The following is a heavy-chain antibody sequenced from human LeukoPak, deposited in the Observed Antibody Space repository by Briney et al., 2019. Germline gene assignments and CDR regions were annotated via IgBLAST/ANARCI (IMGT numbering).Heavy chain of an antibody. CDR1: GGSISSGGYY. CDR2: IYHSGST. D-gene: IGHD6-19*01. Sequence: SETLSLTCTVSGGSISSGGYYWSWIRQPPGKGLEWIGYIYHSGSTYYNPSLKSRVTISVDTSKNQFSLKLSSVTAADTAVYYCARVPVAGPFPFDYWGQGTLVTVSS. J-gene: IGHJ4*02. V-gene: IGHV4-30-2*05. CDR3: ARVPVAGPFPFDY.